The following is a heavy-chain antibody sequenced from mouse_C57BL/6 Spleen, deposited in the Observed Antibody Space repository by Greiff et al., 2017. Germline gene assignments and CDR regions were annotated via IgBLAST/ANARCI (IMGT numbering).Heavy chain of an antibody. CDR2: ISYDGSN. Sequence: VQLQQSGPGLVKPSQSLSLTCSVTGYSITSGYYWNWIRQFPGNKLEWMGYISYDGSNNYNPSLKNRISITRDTSKNQFFLKLNSVTTEDTATYYCARDEDDYAWFAYWGQGTLVTVSA. V-gene: IGHV3-6*01. CDR1: GYSITSGYY. D-gene: IGHD2-4*01. CDR3: ARDEDDYAWFAY. J-gene: IGHJ3*01.